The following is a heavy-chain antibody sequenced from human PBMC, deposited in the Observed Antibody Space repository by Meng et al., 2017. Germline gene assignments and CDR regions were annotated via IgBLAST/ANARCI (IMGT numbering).Heavy chain of an antibody. CDR1: GYTFTSYA. CDR3: ARDGQYYDILTGYRHFDY. Sequence: ASVKVSCKASGYTFTSYAMNWVRQAPGQGLEWMGWINTNTGNPTYAQGFTGRFVFSLDTSVSTAYPQISSLKAEDTAVYYCARDGQYYDILTGYRHFDYWVQGSLVTVS. D-gene: IGHD3-9*01. V-gene: IGHV7-4-1*02. J-gene: IGHJ4*02. CDR2: INTNTGNP.